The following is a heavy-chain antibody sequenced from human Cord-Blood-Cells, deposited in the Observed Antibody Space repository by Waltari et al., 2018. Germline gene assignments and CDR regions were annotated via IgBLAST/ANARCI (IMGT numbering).Heavy chain of an antibody. Sequence: QVQLQESGPGLVKPSETLSLTCTVSGGSISSYYWSWIRQPPGKGMEWIGYIYYSGSTNYNPSLKSRVTISVDTSKNQFSLKLSSVTAADTAVYYCARSYPRVGQLLYRGFDPWGQGTLVTVSS. V-gene: IGHV4-59*01. D-gene: IGHD2-2*02. CDR3: ARSYPRVGQLLYRGFDP. J-gene: IGHJ5*02. CDR2: IYYSGST. CDR1: GGSISSYY.